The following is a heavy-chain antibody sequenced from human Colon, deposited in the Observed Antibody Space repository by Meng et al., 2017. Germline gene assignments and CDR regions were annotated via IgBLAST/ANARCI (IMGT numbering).Heavy chain of an antibody. CDR3: ARDTLYGTDY. CDR2: MSDSGTT. J-gene: IGHJ4*02. Sequence: QVHLHESGPGLVKPSDDLSLFCTVSGVSIKSGGYHWSWVRQHPGKGLEYIGFMSDSGTTDYNPSLRSRVSISEIGSSKNQFSLTLRSVTAADTATYFCARDTLYGTDYWGQGVLVTVSS. V-gene: IGHV4-31*03. CDR1: GVSIKSGGYH. D-gene: IGHD4-17*01.